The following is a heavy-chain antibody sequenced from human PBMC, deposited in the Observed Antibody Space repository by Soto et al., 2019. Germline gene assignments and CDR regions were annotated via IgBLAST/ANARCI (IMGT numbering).Heavy chain of an antibody. CDR3: AREENCSGGTCYSEYFHR. CDR1: GYTFTSYD. D-gene: IGHD2-15*01. V-gene: IGHV1-8*01. CDR2: MNPNSGNT. Sequence: ASVKVSCKASGYTFTSYDINWVRQATGQGLEWMGWMNPNSGNTGYAQKFQGRVTMTRDTSTTTIYMELSSLRSDDTAIYYCAREENCSGGTCYSEYFHRWGQGTLVTVSS. J-gene: IGHJ1*01.